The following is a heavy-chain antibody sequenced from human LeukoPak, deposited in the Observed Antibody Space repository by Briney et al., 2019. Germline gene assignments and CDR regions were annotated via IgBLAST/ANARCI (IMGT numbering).Heavy chain of an antibody. J-gene: IGHJ4*02. D-gene: IGHD1-26*01. CDR2: INPNSGYT. CDR1: GYTFTDYY. Sequence: GASVKVSCKASGYTFTDYYMHWVRQAPGQGLEWMGWINPNSGYTNYAQRFQGRVTMTRDTSISTAYLDLSGLRSDGTAVFYCAREGAEGAVLDYWGQGTLVTVSS. V-gene: IGHV1-2*02. CDR3: AREGAEGAVLDY.